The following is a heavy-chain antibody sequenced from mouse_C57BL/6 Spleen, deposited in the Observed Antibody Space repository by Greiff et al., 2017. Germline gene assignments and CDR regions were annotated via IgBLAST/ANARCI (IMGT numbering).Heavy chain of an antibody. J-gene: IGHJ1*03. Sequence: QVQLKQPGAELVKPGASVKMSCKASGYTFTSYWITWVKQRPGQGLEWIGDIYPGSGSTNYNEKFKSKATLNVDTASSTAYMQLRSLTSEDSAVYYCARDYYGSPSSWYFDVWGTGTTVTVSS. CDR1: GYTFTSYW. CDR3: ARDYYGSPSSWYFDV. D-gene: IGHD1-1*01. CDR2: IYPGSGST. V-gene: IGHV1-55*01.